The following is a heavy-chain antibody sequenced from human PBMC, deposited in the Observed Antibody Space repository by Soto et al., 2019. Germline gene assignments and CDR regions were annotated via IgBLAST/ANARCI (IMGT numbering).Heavy chain of an antibody. CDR1: GYIFATHA. D-gene: IGHD4-17*01. V-gene: IGHV1-3*01. J-gene: IGHJ6*03. CDR2: INGGNGDT. CDR3: ARGGWAHGDYVFYYYNMDV. Sequence: QVQLVQSGAEVKRPGASLKVSCKASGYIFATHATHWVRQAPGQRLEWLGWINGGNGDTKYSQMFQGRGTLTRDTYARTAYMELSSLRLEDTAVYYCARGGWAHGDYVFYYYNMDVWGKGTTVTVSS.